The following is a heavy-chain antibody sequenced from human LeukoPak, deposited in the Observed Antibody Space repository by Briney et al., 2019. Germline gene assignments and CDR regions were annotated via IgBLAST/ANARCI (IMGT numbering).Heavy chain of an antibody. J-gene: IGHJ4*02. Sequence: ASDNVSCMDSGYTFIRDGISCVRQAPGQGLEWMGWISAYNGNTNYAQKLQGRVTMTRDTSTSTAYMELRSLRSDDTAVYYCARDFSSGWDLFDYWGQGTLVTVSS. CDR1: GYTFIRDG. D-gene: IGHD1-26*01. V-gene: IGHV1-18*01. CDR3: ARDFSSGWDLFDY. CDR2: ISAYNGNT.